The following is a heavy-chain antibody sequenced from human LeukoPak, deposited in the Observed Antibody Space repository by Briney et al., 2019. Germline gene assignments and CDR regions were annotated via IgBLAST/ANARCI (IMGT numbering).Heavy chain of an antibody. D-gene: IGHD3-10*01. CDR1: GGSISSYY. Sequence: SETLSLTCTVSGGSISSYYWSWIRQPPGKGLEWIGYIHYSGSTNYNPSLKSRVTISVDTSKNQFSLKLSSATAADTAVYYCARVLAGSGSYGPLGYWGQGTLVTVSS. J-gene: IGHJ4*02. CDR3: ARVLAGSGSYGPLGY. V-gene: IGHV4-59*12. CDR2: IHYSGST.